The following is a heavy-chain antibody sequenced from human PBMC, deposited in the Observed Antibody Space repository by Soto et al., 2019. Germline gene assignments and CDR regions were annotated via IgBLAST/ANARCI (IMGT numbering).Heavy chain of an antibody. CDR1: GLTFSNAW. D-gene: IGHD7-27*01. CDR3: GTGDAFDI. CDR2: IKSRKNGGTT. Sequence: EVQLVESGGGLVKPGGSLRLSCAASGLTFSNAWMSWVRQAPGKGLEWVGRIKSRKNGGTTDYAAAVKGRFTISRDDSKNTLYLEMNSLKIEDTAVYCCGTGDAFDIWGQGTMVTVSS. J-gene: IGHJ3*02. V-gene: IGHV3-15*01.